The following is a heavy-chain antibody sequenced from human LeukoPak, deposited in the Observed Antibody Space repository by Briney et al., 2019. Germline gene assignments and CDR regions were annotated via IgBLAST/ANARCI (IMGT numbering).Heavy chain of an antibody. CDR2: INTNTGNP. V-gene: IGHV7-4-1*02. CDR3: ARDKVEMATMNWFDP. CDR1: GYTFTSYA. J-gene: IGHJ5*02. D-gene: IGHD5-24*01. Sequence: ASVKVSCKASGYTFTSYAMNWVRQAPGQGLEWMGWINTNTGNPTYAQGFTGRFVFSLDTSVSTAYLQISSLKAEDTAVYYCARDKVEMATMNWFDPWGQGTLVTVSS.